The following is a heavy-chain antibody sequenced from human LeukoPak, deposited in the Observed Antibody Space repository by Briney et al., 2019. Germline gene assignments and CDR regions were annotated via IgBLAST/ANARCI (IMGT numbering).Heavy chain of an antibody. CDR1: GFTFSNYE. CDR2: ISNSGSFI. V-gene: IGHV3-48*03. CDR3: ARGRWGSL. J-gene: IGHJ3*01. D-gene: IGHD7-27*01. Sequence: PGGPLRLSCAASGFTFSNYEMSWVRQAPGKGLEWISYISNSGSFIYDADSVKGRFTISRDNAKNSLYLQMNTLRAEDTAIYYCARGRWGSLWGQGTMVTVSS.